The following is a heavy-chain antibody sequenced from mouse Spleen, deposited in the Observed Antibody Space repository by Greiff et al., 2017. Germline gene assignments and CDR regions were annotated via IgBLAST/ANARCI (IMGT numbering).Heavy chain of an antibody. D-gene: IGHD2-3*01. CDR3: ARGDDGYYGWFDY. J-gene: IGHJ2*01. Sequence: QVQLQQSGAELVRPGASVKLSCKASGYTFTDYYINWVKQRPGQGLEWIARIYPGSGNTYYNEKFKGKATLTAEKSSSTAYMQLSSLTSEDSAVYFCARGDDGYYGWFDYWGQGTTLTVSS. CDR1: GYTFTDYY. CDR2: IYPGSGNT. V-gene: IGHV1-76*01.